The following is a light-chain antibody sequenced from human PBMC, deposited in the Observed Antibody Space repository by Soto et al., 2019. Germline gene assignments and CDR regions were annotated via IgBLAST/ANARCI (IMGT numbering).Light chain of an antibody. Sequence: VVFTQCPATLSLSPGERATLSCRTSLSVSVYLDWYQQKPGQAPRLLISDASNRATGIPARFSGRESGTDFTLTISSLQPEDIATDYCQQYDNVFTFGPGTRLEIK. V-gene: IGKV3-11*01. CDR3: QQYDNVFT. CDR2: DAS. CDR1: LSVSVY. J-gene: IGKJ5*01.